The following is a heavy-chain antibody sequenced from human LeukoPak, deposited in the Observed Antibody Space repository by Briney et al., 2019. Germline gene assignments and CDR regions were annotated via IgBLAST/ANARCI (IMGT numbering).Heavy chain of an antibody. CDR1: GFNFGRYG. Sequence: PGRSLRLSCAASGFNFGRYGMHWVRQAPGEGLEWVSFIWYDGSNKYYADSVKGRFTISRDNSKNTLYLQMNSLRAEDTAVYYCAKAPYSSGWSNWLDPWGQGTLVTVSS. CDR3: AKAPYSSGWSNWLDP. V-gene: IGHV3-33*06. J-gene: IGHJ5*02. CDR2: IWYDGSNK. D-gene: IGHD6-19*01.